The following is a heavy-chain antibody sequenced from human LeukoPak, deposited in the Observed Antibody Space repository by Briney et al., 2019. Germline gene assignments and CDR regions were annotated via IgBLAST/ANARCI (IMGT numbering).Heavy chain of an antibody. CDR1: GFTLSDYS. Sequence: PGGSLRLYCAASGFTLSDYSMPWPRQAQGQWLECVAGINHNGDVNYYVDSVKGRFTISRDNAKISLYLHMSNLRADDTAVYFCAGGGGLDVWGQGATVPVSS. D-gene: IGHD3-16*01. J-gene: IGHJ6*02. CDR3: AGGGGLDV. CDR2: INHNGDVN. V-gene: IGHV3-7*03.